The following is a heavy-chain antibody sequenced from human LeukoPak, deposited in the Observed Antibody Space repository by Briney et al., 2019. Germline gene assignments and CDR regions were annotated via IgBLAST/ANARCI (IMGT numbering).Heavy chain of an antibody. CDR1: GFTFSSYW. CDR2: INSDGSST. Sequence: PGGSLRLSCAASGFTFSSYWMHWVRQAPGEVLVWVSRINSDGSSTSYAYAVKGRFTISSDNAKNTLYLQMNSLRAEDTAVYYCARVFDPWGQGTLVTVSS. V-gene: IGHV3-74*01. CDR3: ARVFDP. J-gene: IGHJ5*02.